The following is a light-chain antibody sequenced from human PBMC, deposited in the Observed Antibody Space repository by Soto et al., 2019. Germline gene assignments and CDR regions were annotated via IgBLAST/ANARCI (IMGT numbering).Light chain of an antibody. J-gene: IGLJ3*02. CDR2: RNN. CDR1: SSNIGSNY. Sequence: QAVVTQPPSASGTPGQRVTISCSGSSSNIGSNYVYWYQQLPGTAPKLLIYRNNQRPSGVPDRFSGSKSGTSASLAISGLRSEDEADYYCAAWDDSLSGWVFGGGTNSPS. V-gene: IGLV1-47*01. CDR3: AAWDDSLSGWV.